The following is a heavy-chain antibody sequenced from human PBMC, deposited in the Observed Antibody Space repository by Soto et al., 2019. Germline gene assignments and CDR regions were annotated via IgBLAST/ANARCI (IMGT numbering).Heavy chain of an antibody. D-gene: IGHD3-22*01. CDR2: INSDGSST. CDR3: ARDEYYDSSGYYFNF. Sequence: EVQLVESGGGLVQPGGSLRLSCAASGFTFSSYWMHWVCQAPGKGLVWVSRINSDGSSTSYADSVKGRFTISRDNAKNTLYLQMNSLRAEDTAVYYCARDEYYDSSGYYFNFWGQGTLVTVSS. J-gene: IGHJ4*02. CDR1: GFTFSSYW. V-gene: IGHV3-74*01.